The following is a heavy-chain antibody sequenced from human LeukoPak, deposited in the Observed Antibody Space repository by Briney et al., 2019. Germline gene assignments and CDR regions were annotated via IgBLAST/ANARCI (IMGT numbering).Heavy chain of an antibody. V-gene: IGHV3-21*01. J-gene: IGHJ4*02. CDR1: RFTFSRNS. CDR3: ARDAGSGSYYIDY. D-gene: IGHD3-10*01. Sequence: GGSLRLSCAASRFTFSRNSMSWVRQAPGKGLEWVSSISSSSTYIYYADSVKGRFTISRDNAKNSLYLQMNSLRADDTALYYCARDAGSGSYYIDYWGRGTLVTVSS. CDR2: ISSSSTYI.